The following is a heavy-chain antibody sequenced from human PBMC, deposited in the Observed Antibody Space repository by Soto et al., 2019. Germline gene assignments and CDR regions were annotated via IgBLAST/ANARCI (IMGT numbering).Heavy chain of an antibody. Sequence: SVKVSCKASGGTFSSYAISWVRQAPGQGLEWMGGIIPIFGTANYAQKFQGRVTITADKSTSTAYMELSSLRSEDTAVYYCARDHYDSSGYWSNYYYYGMDVWGQGTTVTVSS. V-gene: IGHV1-69*06. CDR1: GGTFSSYA. J-gene: IGHJ6*02. CDR3: ARDHYDSSGYWSNYYYYGMDV. D-gene: IGHD3-22*01. CDR2: IIPIFGTA.